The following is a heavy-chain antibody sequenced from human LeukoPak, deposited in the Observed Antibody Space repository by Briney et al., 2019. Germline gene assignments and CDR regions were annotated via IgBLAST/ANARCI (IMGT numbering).Heavy chain of an antibody. Sequence: GRSLRLSCAASGFTFSSYGMHWVRQAPGKGREWVAVISYDGSNKYYADSVKGRFTISRDNSKNTLYLQMNSLRAEDTAVYYCAKVSERLATVSNFDYWGQGTLVTVSS. CDR1: GFTFSSYG. J-gene: IGHJ4*02. CDR2: ISYDGSNK. CDR3: AKVSERLATVSNFDY. V-gene: IGHV3-30*18. D-gene: IGHD6-19*01.